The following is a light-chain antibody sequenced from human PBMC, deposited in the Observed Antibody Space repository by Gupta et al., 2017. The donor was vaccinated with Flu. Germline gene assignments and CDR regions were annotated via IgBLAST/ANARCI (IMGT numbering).Light chain of an antibody. CDR3: ALYMGVGSGL. J-gene: IGLJ3*02. CDR2: NTN. Sequence: PSWYQQTPGQTPRPLIYNTNSRSSGVPRRFSGSIRGNKAALTITGAQADDQADYFCALYMGVGSGLFGGGTRLTVL. V-gene: IGLV8-61*01.